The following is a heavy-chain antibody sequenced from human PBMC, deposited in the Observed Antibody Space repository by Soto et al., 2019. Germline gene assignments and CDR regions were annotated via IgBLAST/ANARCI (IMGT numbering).Heavy chain of an antibody. CDR1: GYTITDLS. V-gene: IGHV1-24*01. J-gene: IGHJ6*03. Sequence: GASVKVCCKDSGYTITDLSMYWVQHENKKGLEWMGGFDPEDGETIYAQKFQGRVTMTEDTSTDTAYMELSSLRSEDTAVYYCATGYSGYDSPTYYYYYYMDVWGKGTTVTVSS. D-gene: IGHD5-12*01. CDR3: ATGYSGYDSPTYYYYYYMDV. CDR2: FDPEDGET.